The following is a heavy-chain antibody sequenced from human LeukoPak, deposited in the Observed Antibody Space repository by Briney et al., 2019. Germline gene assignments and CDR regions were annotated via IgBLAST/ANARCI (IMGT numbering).Heavy chain of an antibody. V-gene: IGHV1-69*06. Sequence: SVKVSCKASGGTFSSYAISWVRQAPGQGLEWMGGIIPIFGTANYAQKFQGRVTITADKSTSTAYMELSSLRSEDTAVYYCARDIPSLRAFDIWGQGAMVTVSS. J-gene: IGHJ3*02. CDR1: GGTFSSYA. CDR3: ARDIPSLRAFDI. D-gene: IGHD4-17*01. CDR2: IIPIFGTA.